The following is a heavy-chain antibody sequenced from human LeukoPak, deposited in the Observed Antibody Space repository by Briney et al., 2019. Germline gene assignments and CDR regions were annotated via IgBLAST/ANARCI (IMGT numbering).Heavy chain of an antibody. V-gene: IGHV3-23*01. CDR3: AKGVARFGYGALLDY. CDR1: GFTFSSYA. CDR2: ISGSGGT. J-gene: IGHJ4*02. D-gene: IGHD4/OR15-4a*01. Sequence: GGSLRLSCAASGFTFSSYAMSWVRQAPGKGLEWVSGISGSGGTYYADSVKGRFTISRDNSKNTLYLQMNSLRAEDTAVYYCAKGVARFGYGALLDYWGQGTLVTVSS.